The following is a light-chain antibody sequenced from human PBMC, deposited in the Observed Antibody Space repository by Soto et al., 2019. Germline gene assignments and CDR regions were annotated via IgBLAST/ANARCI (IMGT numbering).Light chain of an antibody. J-gene: IGLJ3*02. V-gene: IGLV1-47*01. Sequence: QSVLTQPPSVSGTPGQRVTISCSGSRSNIGRNFAYWYQHVPGTAPRLLIQRNNERPSGVPDRFSGSKSGTSVSLAISGLRSEDEATYYCAAWDDTLDAQVFGGGTQLTVL. CDR3: AAWDDTLDAQV. CDR1: RSNIGRNF. CDR2: RNN.